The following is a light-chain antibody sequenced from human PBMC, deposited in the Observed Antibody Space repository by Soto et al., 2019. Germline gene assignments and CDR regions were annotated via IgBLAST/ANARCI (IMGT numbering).Light chain of an antibody. CDR3: QHHNSYSQT. V-gene: IGKV1-5*01. CDR2: GAS. J-gene: IGKJ1*01. CDR1: QSIRHY. Sequence: DIQMTQSPPTLSASVGDRVTITCRASQSIRHYLAWYQQMPGKAPKLLIYGASTLQSGVPSRFSGSGSGTEFALTISSLQPDEFGTYFGQHHNSYSQTFGQGTEVEIK.